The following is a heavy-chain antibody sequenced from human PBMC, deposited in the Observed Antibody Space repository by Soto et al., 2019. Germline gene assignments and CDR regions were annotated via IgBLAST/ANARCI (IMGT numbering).Heavy chain of an antibody. D-gene: IGHD3-22*01. CDR1: GFSLTTSGVG. CDR2: IYWNDDK. J-gene: IGHJ5*02. V-gene: IGHV2-5*01. Sequence: CGPTRVNPTRNLLLKCTFSGFSLTTSGVGVGWIPKPPRTAMEWLALIYWNDDKRYSPSLKIRLTITKDTSKNQVVLTMTNMDPVDTATYYCADSVGLVVVIPGRVDKINWFDPWGQGTMVTGSS. CDR3: ADSVGLVVVIPGRVDKINWFDP.